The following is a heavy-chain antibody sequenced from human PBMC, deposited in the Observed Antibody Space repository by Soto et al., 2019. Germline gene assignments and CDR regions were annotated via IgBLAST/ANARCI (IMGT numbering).Heavy chain of an antibody. CDR1: GFTFSNYA. D-gene: IGHD3-16*01. V-gene: IGHV3-23*04. CDR3: VKVRLTRGFEY. Sequence: DVQLVDSGGGLVQPGGSLRLSCAASGFTFSNYAMSWVRQAPGKGLEWVSLVSATAGTTYYTDSVKGRFTISRDNSRNTVYLQMNSLRADDTDIYYFVKVRLTRGFEYWDKGTRFTVSS. CDR2: VSATAGTT. J-gene: IGHJ4*02.